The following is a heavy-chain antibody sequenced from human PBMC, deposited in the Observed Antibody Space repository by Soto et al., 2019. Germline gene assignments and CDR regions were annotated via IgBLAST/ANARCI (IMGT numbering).Heavy chain of an antibody. D-gene: IGHD3-10*01. CDR2: IYYSGST. V-gene: IGHV4-39*01. CDR3: ARRYGSGSYLSYFDY. CDR1: GGSISSSSYY. J-gene: IGHJ4*02. Sequence: SETLSLTCTVSGGSISSSSYYWGWIRQPPGKGLEWIGSIYYSGSTYYNPSLKSRVTISVDTSKNQFSLKLSSVTAADTAVYYCARRYGSGSYLSYFDYWGQGTLVTVSS.